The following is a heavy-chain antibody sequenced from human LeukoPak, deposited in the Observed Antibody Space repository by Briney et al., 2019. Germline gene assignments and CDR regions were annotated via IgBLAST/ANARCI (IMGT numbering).Heavy chain of an antibody. V-gene: IGHV4-34*01. D-gene: IGHD3-22*01. J-gene: IGHJ4*02. CDR3: ARSPSGYRFDS. CDR1: GGSFSGYY. CDR2: INHSEST. Sequence: SETLSLTCAVYGGSFSGYYWSWIRQPPGKGLEWIGEINHSESTNYNPSLKSRVTISVDTSKNQFSLKLSSVTAADTAVYYCARSPSGYRFDSWGQGTLVTVSS.